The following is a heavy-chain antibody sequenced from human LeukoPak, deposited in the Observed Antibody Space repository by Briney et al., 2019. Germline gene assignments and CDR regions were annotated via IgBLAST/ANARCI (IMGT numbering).Heavy chain of an antibody. CDR3: ARGEDYYKCGNY. CDR2: ISSSGGTI. D-gene: IGHD3-22*01. CDR1: GFTFSSYS. V-gene: IGHV3-48*01. Sequence: GGSLRLSCAASGFTFSSYSMNWVRQAPGKGLEWVSYISSSGGTIYYADSVRGRFTISRDTAKNSLYLQMNSLRAEDTAVYYCARGEDYYKCGNYWGQGTLVTVSS. J-gene: IGHJ4*02.